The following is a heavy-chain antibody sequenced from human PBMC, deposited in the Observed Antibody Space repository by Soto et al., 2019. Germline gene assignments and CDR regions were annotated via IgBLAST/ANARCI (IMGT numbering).Heavy chain of an antibody. J-gene: IGHJ4*02. V-gene: IGHV1-3*05. D-gene: IGHD6-19*01. Sequence: QVQLVQSGAEEKKPGASVKVSCKASGYTFTSYAMHWVRQAPGQRLEWMGWINAGNGNTKYSQKFQGRVTITRDTSASTAYMELSSLRSEDTAVYYCAGYSSGRYGLDYWGQGTLVTVSS. CDR3: AGYSSGRYGLDY. CDR1: GYTFTSYA. CDR2: INAGNGNT.